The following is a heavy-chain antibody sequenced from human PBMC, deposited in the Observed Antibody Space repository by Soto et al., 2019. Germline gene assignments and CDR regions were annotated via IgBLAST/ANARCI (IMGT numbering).Heavy chain of an antibody. CDR2: IIAYNGDT. Sequence: QVQLLQSGAEVKKPGASVKVSCKASGYTFTNYGITWVRQAPGQGLGWMGWIIAYNGDTHYTQRLQGRVTMTTDTSTSTAYMELRGLRSDDTAVYYWARVRQLVGYFYYYMDVWGKGTTVTVSS. CDR1: GYTFTNYG. D-gene: IGHD6-6*01. CDR3: ARVRQLVGYFYYYMDV. V-gene: IGHV1-18*01. J-gene: IGHJ6*03.